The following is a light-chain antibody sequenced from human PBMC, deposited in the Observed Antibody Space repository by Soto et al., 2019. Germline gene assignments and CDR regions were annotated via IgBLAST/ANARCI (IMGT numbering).Light chain of an antibody. CDR1: SSDVGGYNY. J-gene: IGLJ3*02. Sequence: QSALTQPASVSGSPGQSITISCTGTSSDVGGYNYVSWYQQHPGKAPKLMIYEVSNRPSGVSNRFSGSKSGNTASLTISGLRAEGEADYYCSSYTSSSSWVFGGGTKLTVL. CDR3: SSYTSSSSWV. V-gene: IGLV2-14*01. CDR2: EVS.